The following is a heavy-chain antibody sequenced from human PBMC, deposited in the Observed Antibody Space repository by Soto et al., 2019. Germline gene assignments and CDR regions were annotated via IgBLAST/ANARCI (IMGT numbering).Heavy chain of an antibody. Sequence: EVQLVESGGGLVKPGGSLRLSCAASGFTFSSYSMNWVRQAPGKGLEWVSSISSSSSYIYYADSVTGRFTISRDNAKNSRQLQMNSLGADDRAGYYCGRDLWGDLKSFDIWGQGTMVTVSS. CDR3: GRDLWGDLKSFDI. J-gene: IGHJ3*02. CDR1: GFTFSSYS. CDR2: ISSSSSYI. V-gene: IGHV3-21*01. D-gene: IGHD3-16*01.